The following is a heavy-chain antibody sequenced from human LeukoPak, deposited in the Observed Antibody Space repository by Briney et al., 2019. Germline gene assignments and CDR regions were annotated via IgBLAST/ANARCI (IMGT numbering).Heavy chain of an antibody. CDR2: IKEDGSEK. D-gene: IGHD3-9*01. CDR3: ARDTGYLTFDY. V-gene: IGHV3-7*01. CDR1: GFTFSSYS. J-gene: IGHJ4*02. Sequence: GGSLGLSRAASGFTFSSYSMNWVRQAPGKGLEWVAKIKEDGSEKYYVDSVKGRFTISRDNAKNSLYLQMNSLRAEDTAVYHCARDTGYLTFDYWGQGTLVTVSS.